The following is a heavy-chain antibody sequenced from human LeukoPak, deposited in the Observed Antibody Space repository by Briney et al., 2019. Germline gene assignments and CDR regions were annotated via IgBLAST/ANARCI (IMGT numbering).Heavy chain of an antibody. CDR1: GGSISSSSYY. D-gene: IGHD4-17*01. Sequence: SETLSLTCTVSGGSISSSSYYWGWIRQPPGKGLEWIGSIYYSGSTYYNPSLKSRVTISVDTSKNQFSLKLSSVTAADTAVYYCVLCMRATVTTSSIDYWGQGTLVTASS. V-gene: IGHV4-39*01. J-gene: IGHJ4*02. CDR3: VLCMRATVTTSSIDY. CDR2: IYYSGST.